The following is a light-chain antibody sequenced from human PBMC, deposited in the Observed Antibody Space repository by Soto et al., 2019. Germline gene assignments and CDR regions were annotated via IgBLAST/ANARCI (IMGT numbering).Light chain of an antibody. J-gene: IGLJ2*01. V-gene: IGLV2-14*01. CDR2: DVS. Sequence: QSALTQPASVSGSPGQSITISCTGTSSDVGGYNYVSWYQQHPGKAPKLMIYDVSNRPSGVSNRFSGSKSGNTASLTISGLQAEDEADYYCSSCTSSNTVVFGGGTKLTVL. CDR1: SSDVGGYNY. CDR3: SSCTSSNTVV.